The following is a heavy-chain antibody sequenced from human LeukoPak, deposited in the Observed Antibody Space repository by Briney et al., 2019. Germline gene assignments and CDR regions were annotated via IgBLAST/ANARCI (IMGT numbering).Heavy chain of an antibody. CDR1: GFTFGSYE. CDR3: TTEGYSGYDPFDY. Sequence: GGSLRLSCVGSGFTFGSYEMNWVRQAPGKGLEWVGRIKSKTDGGTTDYAAPVKGRFTISRDASKNTLSLQMNSLKTEDTAVYWCTTEGYSGYDPFDYWGEGTLVTVSS. J-gene: IGHJ4*02. V-gene: IGHV3-15*01. D-gene: IGHD5-12*01. CDR2: IKSKTDGGTT.